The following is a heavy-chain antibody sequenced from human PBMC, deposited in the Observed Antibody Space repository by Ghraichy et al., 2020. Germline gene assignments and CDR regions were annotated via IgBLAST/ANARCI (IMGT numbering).Heavy chain of an antibody. D-gene: IGHD6-19*01. CDR1: GFTFSSYW. CDR3: AREGVTSGWRDRSDI. CDR2: IYEDGSAQ. J-gene: IGHJ3*02. Sequence: GGSLRLSCVASGFTFSSYWMSWVRQVPGKGLEWVANIYEDGSAQHYVDSVKGRFTISRDNAKNSLYLQMNSLRVEDTAVYHCAREGVTSGWRDRSDIWGQGTTVTVSS. V-gene: IGHV3-7*05.